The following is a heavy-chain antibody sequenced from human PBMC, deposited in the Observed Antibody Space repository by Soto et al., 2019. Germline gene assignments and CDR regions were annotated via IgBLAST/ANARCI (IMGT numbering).Heavy chain of an antibody. CDR3: ARDPRGYGSGSYYNRRPFGKR. Sequence: SETLSLTCAVYGGSFSGYYWGWIRQPPGKGLEWIGEINHSGSTNYNPSLKSRVTISVDTSKNQFSLKLSSVTAADTAVYYCARDPRGYGSGSYYNRRPFGKRWGQGTLVTVSS. J-gene: IGHJ4*02. V-gene: IGHV4-34*01. CDR1: GGSFSGYY. CDR2: INHSGST. D-gene: IGHD3-10*01.